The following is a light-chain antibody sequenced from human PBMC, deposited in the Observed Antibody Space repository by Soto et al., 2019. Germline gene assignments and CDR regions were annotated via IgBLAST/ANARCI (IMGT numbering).Light chain of an antibody. J-gene: IGLJ1*01. CDR3: SSFAGSNNFPYV. V-gene: IGLV2-14*01. CDR1: SSDVGGYDY. CDR2: EVS. Sequence: QSALTQPASVSGSPGQSITISCTGTSSDVGGYDYVSWYQQHPGKAPKLMIYEVSYRPSGVSNRFSGSKSGNTASLTVSGLQAEDEADYYCSSFAGSNNFPYVFGTGTKLTVL.